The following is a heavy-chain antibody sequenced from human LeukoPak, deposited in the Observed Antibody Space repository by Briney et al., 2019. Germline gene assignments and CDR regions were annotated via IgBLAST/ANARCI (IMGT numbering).Heavy chain of an antibody. V-gene: IGHV3-15*01. J-gene: IGHJ4*02. Sequence: GGSLRLSCAASGFKFIDAWMSWVRQAPGKGLEWVGRLKSKAAGGTTDYSAPVKGRFTISGDDSKNTFYLQMNSLKTEDTAVYYCTTVGIAVAEGNDYWGQGTLVTVSS. CDR3: TTVGIAVAEGNDY. CDR1: GFKFIDAW. D-gene: IGHD6-19*01. CDR2: LKSKAAGGTT.